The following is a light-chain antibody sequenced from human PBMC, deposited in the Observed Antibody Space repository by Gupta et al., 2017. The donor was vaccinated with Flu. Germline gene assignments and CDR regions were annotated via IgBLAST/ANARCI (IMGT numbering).Light chain of an antibody. CDR1: GSNIGNNY. V-gene: IGLV1-51*01. CDR2: DNN. Sequence: KVTITCSGSGSNIGNNYVSWYQQLPGTAPNLLILDNNKRPSGIPDRFSGSKSATSATLGITGLQTGDEADYYCGTWDSSRSAVIFGGGTKLTVL. J-gene: IGLJ2*01. CDR3: GTWDSSRSAVI.